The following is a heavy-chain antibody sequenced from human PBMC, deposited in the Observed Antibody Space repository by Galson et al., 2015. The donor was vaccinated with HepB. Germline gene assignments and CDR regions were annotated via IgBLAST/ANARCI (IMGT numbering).Heavy chain of an antibody. CDR1: GYTFTSYY. J-gene: IGHJ4*02. Sequence: SVKVSCKASGYTFTSYYMHWVRQAPGQGLEWMGIINPSGGSTSYAQKFQGRVTMTRDTSMSTVYMELSSLRSEDTAVYYCARDQAAAAGNRHFDYWGQGTLVTVSS. CDR3: ARDQAAAAGNRHFDY. V-gene: IGHV1-46*01. D-gene: IGHD6-13*01. CDR2: INPSGGST.